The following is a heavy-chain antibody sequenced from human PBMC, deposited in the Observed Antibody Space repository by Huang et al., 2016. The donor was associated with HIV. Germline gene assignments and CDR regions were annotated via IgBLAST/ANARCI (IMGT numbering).Heavy chain of an antibody. CDR1: GFTFSAYG. CDR2: ISYEGTSK. Sequence: QVKLVESGGGVVQPGRSLRLSCAASGFTFSAYGIHWVRQVPGKGLEWVAVISYEGTSKYFADFVKGRFTISRDNSKNMLYLQMNSLKIEDTGIYYCARDFWSGYYMSPFDYWGQGTLVTVSS. V-gene: IGHV3-30*03. J-gene: IGHJ4*02. CDR3: ARDFWSGYYMSPFDY. D-gene: IGHD3-3*01.